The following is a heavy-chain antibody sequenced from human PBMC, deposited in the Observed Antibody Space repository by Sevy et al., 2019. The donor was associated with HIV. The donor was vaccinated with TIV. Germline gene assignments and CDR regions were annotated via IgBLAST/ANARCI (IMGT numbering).Heavy chain of an antibody. CDR1: EFSVTDNY. J-gene: IGHJ4*02. V-gene: IGHV3-53*01. Sequence: GGSLRLSCAASEFSVTDNYMNWVRQAPGKGLEWVSGISGSGGSSDKTNYADSVKGRFTISRDDSKNSLYLQLNSLRAEDTAIYYCARKYDSSGYFDYWGQGTLVTVSS. CDR2: ISGSGGSSDKT. D-gene: IGHD3-22*01. CDR3: ARKYDSSGYFDY.